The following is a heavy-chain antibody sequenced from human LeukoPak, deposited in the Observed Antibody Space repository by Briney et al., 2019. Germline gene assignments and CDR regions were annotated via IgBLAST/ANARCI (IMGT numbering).Heavy chain of an antibody. D-gene: IGHD1-14*01. CDR3: ARDEPRGPIFDY. J-gene: IGHJ4*02. V-gene: IGHV1-69*04. CDR1: GGTFSSYA. CDR2: IIPILGIA. Sequence: VASVKVSCKASGGTFSSYAISWVRQAPGQGLEWMGRIIPILGIANYAQKFQGRVTITADKSTSTAYMELSSLRSEDTAVYYCARDEPRGPIFDYWGQGTLVTVSS.